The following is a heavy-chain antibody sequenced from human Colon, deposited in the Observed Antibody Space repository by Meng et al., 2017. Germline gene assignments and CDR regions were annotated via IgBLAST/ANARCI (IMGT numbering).Heavy chain of an antibody. Sequence: GSLRLSCTVSGGSISSYYWSWIRQPPGKGLEWIGYIYYSGSSNYNPSLKSRVTISVDTSKNQFSLKLSSVTAADTAVYYCARGGANWGSYWYFDLWGRGNRV. CDR2: IYYSGSS. D-gene: IGHD7-27*01. J-gene: IGHJ2*01. V-gene: IGHV4-59*01. CDR3: ARGGANWGSYWYFDL. CDR1: GGSISSYY.